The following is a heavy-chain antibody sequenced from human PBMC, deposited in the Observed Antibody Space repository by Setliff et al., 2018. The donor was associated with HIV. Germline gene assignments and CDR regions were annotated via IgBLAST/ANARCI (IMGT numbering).Heavy chain of an antibody. D-gene: IGHD6-19*01. CDR3: ATVLMGYTSGWYMFDP. V-gene: IGHV4-59*01. CDR2: IYYSGNA. CDR1: GGSISSYY. Sequence: SETLSLTCTVSGGSISSYYWSWIRQPPGKGLEWIGYIYYSGNANYNPSLKSRVTIAVDTSKNQFSLRLNSVTAADTAVYYCATVLMGYTSGWYMFDPWGQGTLVTVSS. J-gene: IGHJ5*02.